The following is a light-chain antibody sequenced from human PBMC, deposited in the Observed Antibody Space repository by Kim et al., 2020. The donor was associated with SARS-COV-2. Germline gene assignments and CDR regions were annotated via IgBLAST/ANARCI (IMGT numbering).Light chain of an antibody. V-gene: IGLV3-19*01. CDR3: NSRDSSGNLL. CDR2: GKN. J-gene: IGLJ3*02. Sequence: SSELTQDPAVSVALGQTVRITCQGDSLRSYYASWYQQKPGQAPVLVIYGKNNRPSGIPVRFSGSSSGNTASLTITGAQAEDEADYYCNSRDSSGNLLFGGGTQLTVL. CDR1: SLRSYY.